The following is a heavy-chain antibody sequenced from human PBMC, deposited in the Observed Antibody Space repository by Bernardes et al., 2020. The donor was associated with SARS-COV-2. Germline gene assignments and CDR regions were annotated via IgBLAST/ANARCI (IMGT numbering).Heavy chain of an antibody. V-gene: IGHV4-59*01. D-gene: IGHD4-17*01. CDR1: GGSFTYYY. CDR3: AREISGDYSGFDY. J-gene: IGHJ4*02. CDR2: ISYSGTT. Sequence: ETLSLTCTVSGGSFTYYYWNWIRQPPGKGLEWLGYISYSGTTNYHPSLKSRVAMSLDTSKNQFSLQLSSVTAADTVTYYCAREISGDYSGFDYWGQGTLVTVSS.